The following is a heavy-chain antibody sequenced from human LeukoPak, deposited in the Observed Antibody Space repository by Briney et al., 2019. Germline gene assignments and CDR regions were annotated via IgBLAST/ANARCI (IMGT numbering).Heavy chain of an antibody. CDR3: ARDPSEGSYFDY. V-gene: IGHV4-31*03. J-gene: IGHJ4*02. CDR1: GGSISSGGYY. CDR2: IYYSGST. Sequence: SETLSLTCTVSGGSISSGGYYWSWIRQHPGKGLEWIGYIYYSGSTYYNPSLKSRVTISVDTSKNQFSLKLSSVTAADTAVYYCARDPSEGSYFDYWGQGTLVTVSS. D-gene: IGHD3-10*01.